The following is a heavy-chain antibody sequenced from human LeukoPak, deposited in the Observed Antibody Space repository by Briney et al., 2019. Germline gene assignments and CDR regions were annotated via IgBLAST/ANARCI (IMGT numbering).Heavy chain of an antibody. J-gene: IGHJ3*02. Sequence: GASVKVSCKASGYTFTSYGISWVRQAPGQGLEWMGWISAYNGNTNYAQKFQGRVTMTRNTSISTAYMELSSLRSEDTAVYYCARGLNVRRAFDIWGQGTMVTVSS. CDR3: ARGLNVRRAFDI. D-gene: IGHD2-8*01. V-gene: IGHV1-18*01. CDR2: ISAYNGNT. CDR1: GYTFTSYG.